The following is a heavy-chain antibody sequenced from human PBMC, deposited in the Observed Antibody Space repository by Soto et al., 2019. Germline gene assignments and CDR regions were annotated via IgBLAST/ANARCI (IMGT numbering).Heavy chain of an antibody. Sequence: PAGSLRLCCAASGFTFNSYAIHWVRPAQGKGLEWVAVISRDGSNKYYVDSVKGRFTISRDNSKNTLYLQMNSLRAEDTAVYYCARDAALTGTFYYGMDVWGQGNTVTVSS. J-gene: IGHJ6*02. CDR2: ISRDGSNK. CDR1: GFTFNSYA. V-gene: IGHV3-30*04. CDR3: ARDAALTGTFYYGMDV. D-gene: IGHD1-20*01.